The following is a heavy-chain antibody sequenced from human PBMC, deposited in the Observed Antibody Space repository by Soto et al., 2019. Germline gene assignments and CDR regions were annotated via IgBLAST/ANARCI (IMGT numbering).Heavy chain of an antibody. CDR1: GGSISDDKYY. V-gene: IGHV4-30-4*02. CDR2: SSSSGST. Sequence: SETLSLTCTVSGGSISDDKYYWTWIRQHPGKGLEWIGYSSSSGSTFYSASLKSRATIAVDTSKSHFSLRLSFVAAADTAVYYCAQGRFSALNRGVIIFDPWGQGTLVTVSS. D-gene: IGHD3-10*01. CDR3: AQGRFSALNRGVIIFDP. J-gene: IGHJ5*02.